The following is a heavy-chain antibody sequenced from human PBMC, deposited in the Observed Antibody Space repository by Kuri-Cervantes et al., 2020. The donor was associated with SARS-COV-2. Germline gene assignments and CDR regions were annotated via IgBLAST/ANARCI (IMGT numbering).Heavy chain of an antibody. Sequence: GESLKISCAASGFTFSSYSMNWVRQAPGKGLEWVSSISSSSSYIYYADSVKGRFTISRDNSKNTLYLQMNSLRAEDTAVYYCARESIAVAGTYDAFDIWGQGTRVPV. CDR2: ISSSSSYI. D-gene: IGHD6-19*01. V-gene: IGHV3-21*01. J-gene: IGHJ3*02. CDR1: GFTFSSYS. CDR3: ARESIAVAGTYDAFDI.